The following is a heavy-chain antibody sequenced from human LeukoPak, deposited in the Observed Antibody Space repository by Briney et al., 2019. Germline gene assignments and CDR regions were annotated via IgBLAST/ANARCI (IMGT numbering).Heavy chain of an antibody. J-gene: IGHJ4*02. CDR1: GFTLSSYA. V-gene: IGHV3-23*01. D-gene: IGHD6-13*01. Sequence: GRSLRLSYAASGFTLSSYAMSWVHQAPGKVLGWVSTITGSGGSTYYADSVKGRFTISRDNSKNTLYLQMNSLRAEDTAVYYCAKDQAGAAADCGQGTLVTVSS. CDR2: ITGSGGST. CDR3: AKDQAGAAAD.